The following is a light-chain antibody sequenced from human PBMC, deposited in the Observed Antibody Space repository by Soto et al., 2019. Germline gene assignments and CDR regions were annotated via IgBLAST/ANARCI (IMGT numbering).Light chain of an antibody. CDR1: SSDVGGYNY. V-gene: IGLV2-14*01. Sequence: QSVLTQPASVSGSPGQSITISCTGTSSDVGGYNYVSWYQQHPGKAPKLMIYEVSNRPSGVSNRFSGSKSGNTASLTISGLQAEDEADYYCNSYTSSSTPYVFGTGTQVTVL. CDR2: EVS. CDR3: NSYTSSSTPYV. J-gene: IGLJ1*01.